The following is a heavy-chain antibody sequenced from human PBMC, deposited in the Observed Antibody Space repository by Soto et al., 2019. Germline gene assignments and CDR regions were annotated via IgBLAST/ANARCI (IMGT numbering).Heavy chain of an antibody. D-gene: IGHD6-19*01. CDR2: ISYDGSNK. J-gene: IGHJ1*01. CDR1: GFTFSSYG. CDR3: AKVPRSSGWPGAEYFQH. V-gene: IGHV3-30*18. Sequence: GGSLRLSCAASGFTFSSYGMHWVRQAPGKGLEWVAVISYDGSNKYYADSVKGRFTISRDNSKNTLYLQMNSLRAEDTAVYYCAKVPRSSGWPGAEYFQHWGQGTLVTVSS.